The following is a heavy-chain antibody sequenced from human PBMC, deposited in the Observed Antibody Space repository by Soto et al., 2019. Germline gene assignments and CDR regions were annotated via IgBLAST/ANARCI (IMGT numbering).Heavy chain of an antibody. V-gene: IGHV3-21*01. CDR2: ISSSSSYI. D-gene: IGHD2-15*01. J-gene: IGHJ4*02. Sequence: SLRLSCAASGFTFSSYSTNWVRQAPGKGLEWVSSISSSSSYIYYADSVKGRFTISRDNAKNSLYLQMNSLRAEDTAVYYCARGDVVVVSPFDYWGQGTLVTVSS. CDR1: GFTFSSYS. CDR3: ARGDVVVVSPFDY.